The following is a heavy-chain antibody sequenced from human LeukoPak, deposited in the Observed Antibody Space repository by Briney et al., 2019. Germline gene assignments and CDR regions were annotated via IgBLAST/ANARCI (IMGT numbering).Heavy chain of an antibody. V-gene: IGHV3-74*01. D-gene: IGHD3-10*01. CDR3: VRVGGRSSIGGDC. J-gene: IGHJ4*02. CDR1: GFXFSTYW. Sequence: GGSLRLSCAASGFXFSTYWIHWVRQAPGTGLVWVSRIKSDGSNSNYADCVKGRFTISRDNAKNTLYLQMNSLRAEDTAVYHCVRVGGRSSIGGDCWGQGTLVTVSS. CDR2: IKSDGSNS.